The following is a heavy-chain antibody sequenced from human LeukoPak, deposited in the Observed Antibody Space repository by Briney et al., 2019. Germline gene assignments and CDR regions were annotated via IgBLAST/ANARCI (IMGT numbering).Heavy chain of an antibody. D-gene: IGHD3-22*01. CDR3: ARVGVVVITSSWWFDP. V-gene: IGHV3-21*01. CDR1: GFTFSSYS. J-gene: IGHJ5*02. CDR2: ISSSSSYI. Sequence: GGSLRLSCAASGFTFSSYSMNWVRQAPGKGLEWVSSISSSSSYIYYADSVKGRFTISRDNAKSSLYLQMNSLRAEDTAVYYCARVGVVVITSSWWFDPWGQGTLVTVSS.